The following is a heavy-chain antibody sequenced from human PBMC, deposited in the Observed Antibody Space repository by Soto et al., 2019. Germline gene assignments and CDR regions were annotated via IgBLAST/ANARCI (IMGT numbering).Heavy chain of an antibody. CDR1: GGSISSGDYY. D-gene: IGHD5-12*01. CDR2: IYYSGST. V-gene: IGHV4-30-4*01. J-gene: IGHJ5*02. CDR3: ARYSGYEGLRFDP. Sequence: QVQLQESGPGLVKPSQTLSLTCTVSGGSISSGDYYWSWIRQPPGQGLGWIGYIYYSGSTYYNPSLKSRVTISVDTSKNQFSLKLSSVTAADTAVYYCARYSGYEGLRFDPWGQGTLVTVSS.